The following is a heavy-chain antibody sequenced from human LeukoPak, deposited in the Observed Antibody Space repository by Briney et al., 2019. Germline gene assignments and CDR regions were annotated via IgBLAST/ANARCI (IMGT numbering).Heavy chain of an antibody. D-gene: IGHD6-13*01. CDR3: ARRAAALDS. Sequence: PSETLSLTCTVSGASISRYYWSWIRQPPGKGLEWIGYFHHSGNTNYSPSLSSRITMSVDTSKNQFSLRLNSVTAADTAIYYCARRAAALDSWGQGTLVTVSS. J-gene: IGHJ4*02. CDR2: FHHSGNT. CDR1: GASISRYY. V-gene: IGHV4-59*12.